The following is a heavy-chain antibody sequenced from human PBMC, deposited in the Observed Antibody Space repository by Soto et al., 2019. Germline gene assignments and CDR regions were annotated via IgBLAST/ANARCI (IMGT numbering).Heavy chain of an antibody. J-gene: IGHJ5*02. CDR2: ISGSGFKK. V-gene: IGHV3-23*01. CDR1: GFIFENFG. Sequence: WGSLRLSCAASGFIFENFGMSWVRQAPGKGLERISSISGSGFKKYYADSVKGRFTISRDNSKSTVYLELNNLSAEDTAVYHCAKNQGVELVPLATVDWFDPWGQGSVVTVPQ. CDR3: AKNQGVELVPLATVDWFDP. D-gene: IGHD1-26*01.